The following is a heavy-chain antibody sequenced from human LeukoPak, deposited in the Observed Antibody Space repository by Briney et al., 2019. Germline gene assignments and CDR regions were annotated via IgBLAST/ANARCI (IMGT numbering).Heavy chain of an antibody. Sequence: GGSLRLSCAASGFTFSSYSMNWVRQAPGRGLEWVSSISSSSSYIYYADSVKGRFTISRDNAKNSLYLQMNSLRAEDTAVYYCARDVDIVATIVADYWGQGTLVTVSS. CDR1: GFTFSSYS. CDR2: ISSSSSYI. J-gene: IGHJ4*02. CDR3: ARDVDIVATIVADY. V-gene: IGHV3-21*01. D-gene: IGHD5-12*01.